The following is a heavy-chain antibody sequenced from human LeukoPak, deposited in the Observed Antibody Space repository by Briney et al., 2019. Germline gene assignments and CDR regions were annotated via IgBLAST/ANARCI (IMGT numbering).Heavy chain of an antibody. CDR1: GYTFTSYG. Sequence: ASVKVSCKASGYTFTSYGISWVRQAPGQGLEWMGWISAYNGNTNYAQKLQGRVTMTTDTSTSTAYMELRSLRSDDTAVYYCARDHPPITGTTVDWFDPWGQGTLVTVSS. J-gene: IGHJ5*02. CDR3: ARDHPPITGTTVDWFDP. D-gene: IGHD1-7*01. V-gene: IGHV1-18*01. CDR2: ISAYNGNT.